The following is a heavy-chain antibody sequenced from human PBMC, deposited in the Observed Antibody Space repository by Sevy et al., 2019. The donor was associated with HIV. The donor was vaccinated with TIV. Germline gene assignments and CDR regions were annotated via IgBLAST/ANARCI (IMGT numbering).Heavy chain of an antibody. Sequence: GGSLRLSCAASGFIFSSHYMSWVRQAPGKGLESVANIKQDGSDKFYVESVKGRFTISRDNAKNSLYLQLSSLRAEHTAIYFCAREALYYYDSERHYDDAFDMWGPGTMVTVSS. J-gene: IGHJ3*02. CDR3: AREALYYYDSERHYDDAFDM. CDR1: GFIFSSHY. V-gene: IGHV3-7*01. D-gene: IGHD3-22*01. CDR2: IKQDGSDK.